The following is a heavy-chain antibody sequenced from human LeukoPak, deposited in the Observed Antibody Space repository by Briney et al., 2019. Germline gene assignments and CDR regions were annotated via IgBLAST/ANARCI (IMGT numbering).Heavy chain of an antibody. V-gene: IGHV1-8*03. Sequence: ASVKVSCKASGYTFTSYDINWVRQATGQGLEWMGWMNPNSGNTGYAQKFQGRVTITRNTSISTAYMELSSLRSEDTAVYYCARGWGGGHYYYDSSGYWYFDYWGQGTLVTVSS. D-gene: IGHD3-22*01. CDR1: GYTFTSYD. CDR3: ARGWGGGHYYYDSSGYWYFDY. CDR2: MNPNSGNT. J-gene: IGHJ4*02.